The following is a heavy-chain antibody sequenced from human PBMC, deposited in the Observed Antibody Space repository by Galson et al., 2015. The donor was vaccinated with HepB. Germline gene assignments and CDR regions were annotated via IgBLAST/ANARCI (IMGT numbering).Heavy chain of an antibody. CDR2: ISWTHSNPEN. CDR3: VRVAGGGASADDY. CDR1: GFTFGRYS. Sequence: FLRLSCAASGFTFGRYSMSWVRQAAGQSPEWLSYISWTHSNPENDYADSVKGRFTISRDDASSSLFLQMNDLRDEDTAVYYCVRVAGGGASADDYWGQGTLVTVSS. V-gene: IGHV3-48*02. J-gene: IGHJ4*02. D-gene: IGHD4-23*01.